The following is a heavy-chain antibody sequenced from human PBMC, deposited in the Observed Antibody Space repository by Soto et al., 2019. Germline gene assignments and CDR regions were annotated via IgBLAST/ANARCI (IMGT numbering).Heavy chain of an antibody. D-gene: IGHD3-3*01. V-gene: IGHV1-18*01. Sequence: ASVKVSCKASGYTFTCYAISWVRQAPGQGLEWMGWISAYNGNTNYAQKLQGRVTMTTDTSTSTAYMELRSLRSDDTAVYYCARVGDFWSGYYRVPGDYWGQGTLVTVSS. CDR1: GYTFTCYA. CDR2: ISAYNGNT. CDR3: ARVGDFWSGYYRVPGDY. J-gene: IGHJ4*02.